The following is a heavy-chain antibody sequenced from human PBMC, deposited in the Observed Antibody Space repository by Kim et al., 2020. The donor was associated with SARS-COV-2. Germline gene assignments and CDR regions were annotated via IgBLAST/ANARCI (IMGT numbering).Heavy chain of an antibody. V-gene: IGHV4-39*07. CDR3: ARDHSSSWSNWFDP. D-gene: IGHD6-13*01. J-gene: IGHJ5*02. Sequence: PALKRRVTIYVDTSKNQFSLKLSSVTAADTAVYYCARDHSSSWSNWFDPWGQGTLVTVSS.